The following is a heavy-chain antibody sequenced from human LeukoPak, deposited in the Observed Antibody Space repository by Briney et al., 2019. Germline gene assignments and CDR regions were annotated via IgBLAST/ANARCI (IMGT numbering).Heavy chain of an antibody. J-gene: IGHJ6*02. Sequence: GGSLRLSCAASGFTFSSYEMTWVRQSPGKGLEWISYITTTGTTVYYADSVKGRFTISRDNAKNSLYLQMNSLRAEDTAVYYCARVGSYYDMDVWGQGTTVTVSS. V-gene: IGHV3-48*03. CDR1: GFTFSSYE. CDR3: ARVGSYYDMDV. CDR2: ITTTGTTV. D-gene: IGHD3-16*01.